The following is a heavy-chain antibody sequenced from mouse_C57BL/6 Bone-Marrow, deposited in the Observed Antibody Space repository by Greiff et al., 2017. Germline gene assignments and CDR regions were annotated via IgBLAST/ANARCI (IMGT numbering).Heavy chain of an antibody. CDR2: ISSGGSYT. Sequence: EVQVVESGGDLVKPGASLKLSCAASGFTFSSYGMSWVRQTPGQGLEWVATISSGGSYTYYPDSVKGRFTISRANAKNILYLKMSSLKSEDTALYYCARLASYYAMDYWGKGTSVTVSS. CDR3: ARLASYYAMDY. J-gene: IGHJ4*01. V-gene: IGHV5-6*01. D-gene: IGHD6-1*01. CDR1: GFTFSSYG.